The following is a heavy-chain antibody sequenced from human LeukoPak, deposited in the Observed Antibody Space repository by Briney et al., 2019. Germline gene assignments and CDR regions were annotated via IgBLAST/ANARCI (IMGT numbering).Heavy chain of an antibody. CDR2: INPSGGST. Sequence: ASVKVSCKASGYTFTSYYMHWVRQAPGQGLEWMGIINPSGGSTSYAQKFQGRVTITADKSTSTAYMELSSLRSEDTAVYYCARASQQLVLDYWGQGTLVTVSS. CDR1: GYTFTSYY. CDR3: ARASQQLVLDY. D-gene: IGHD6-13*01. V-gene: IGHV1-46*01. J-gene: IGHJ4*02.